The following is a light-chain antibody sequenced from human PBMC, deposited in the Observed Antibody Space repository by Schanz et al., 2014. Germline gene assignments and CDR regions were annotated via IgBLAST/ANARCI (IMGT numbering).Light chain of an antibody. CDR3: CSYADTYT. CDR1: SSDVGGYNY. Sequence: QSALTQPASVSGSPGQSITISCTGTSSDVGGYNYVSWYQQHPGKAPKLMIFDVSHRPSGVSNRFSGSKSGNTASLTISGLQAEDEADYYCCSYADTYTFGGGTKLTVL. V-gene: IGLV2-14*01. J-gene: IGLJ3*02. CDR2: DVS.